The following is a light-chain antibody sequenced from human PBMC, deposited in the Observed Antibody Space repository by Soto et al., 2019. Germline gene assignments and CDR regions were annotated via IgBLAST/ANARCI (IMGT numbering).Light chain of an antibody. CDR1: QSVGSN. J-gene: IGKJ1*01. CDR3: QQYSNWPRT. Sequence: EIVMTQSPDTLSVSPGERATLSCRASQSVGSNLAWYQQKPGQAPRLLIYGASTRATGIPDRFSGSGSETEFTLTVSSLQSEDFAVYYCQQYSNWPRTFGQGTKVDIK. V-gene: IGKV3-15*01. CDR2: GAS.